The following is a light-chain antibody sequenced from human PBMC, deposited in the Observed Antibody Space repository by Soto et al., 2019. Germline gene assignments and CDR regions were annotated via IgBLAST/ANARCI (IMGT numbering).Light chain of an antibody. CDR3: HQRSNWPLT. CDR1: QSVYTY. CDR2: DAF. Sequence: EIVLTQSPATLSLSPWERATLSCRASQSVYTYLAWYQQKPGQPPRLLIFDAFNRATGIPARFSGSGSGTDFTLTISSLEPEDFAVYYCHQRSNWPLTFGGGTKVDIK. V-gene: IGKV3-11*01. J-gene: IGKJ4*01.